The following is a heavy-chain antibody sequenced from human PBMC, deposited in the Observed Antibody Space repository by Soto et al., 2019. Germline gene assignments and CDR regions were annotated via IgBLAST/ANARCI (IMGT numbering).Heavy chain of an antibody. Sequence: GASVKVSCKASGYTFTSYGINWVRQAPGQGLEWMGWISAQNGNTNYAQKFQGRVTMTTDTSTSTAYMELRSLRADDTAMYYCARERLRADSGTSLSYWGQGTLVTVSS. J-gene: IGHJ4*02. CDR1: GYTFTSYG. D-gene: IGHD1-1*01. V-gene: IGHV1-18*01. CDR3: ARERLRADSGTSLSY. CDR2: ISAQNGNT.